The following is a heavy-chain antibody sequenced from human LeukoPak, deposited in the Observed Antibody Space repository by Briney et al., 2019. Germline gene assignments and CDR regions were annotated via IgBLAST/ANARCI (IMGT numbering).Heavy chain of an antibody. D-gene: IGHD3-22*01. V-gene: IGHV3-9*01. CDR2: ISWNSGSI. CDR1: GFTFDDYA. J-gene: IGHJ4*02. Sequence: PGGSLRLSCAASGFTFDDYAMHWVRQAPGKGLEWVSGISWNSGSIGYADSVKGRFTISRDNAKNSLYLQMNSLRAEDTALYYCAKDQYYDSSGYLDYWGQGTLVTVSS. CDR3: AKDQYYDSSGYLDY.